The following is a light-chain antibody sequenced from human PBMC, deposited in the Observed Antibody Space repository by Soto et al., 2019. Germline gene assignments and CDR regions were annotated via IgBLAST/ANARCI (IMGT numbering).Light chain of an antibody. J-gene: IGLJ2*01. Sequence: QSALTQPASVSGSPGQSITISCTGTTRDVGSYNLVSWYQQHPGKAPKLMIYEASKRPSGVSNRFSGSKSGNTASLTISGLQAEDEADYYCCAYAGSSTLLFGGGTKLTVL. CDR2: EAS. V-gene: IGLV2-23*01. CDR1: TRDVGSYNL. CDR3: CAYAGSSTLL.